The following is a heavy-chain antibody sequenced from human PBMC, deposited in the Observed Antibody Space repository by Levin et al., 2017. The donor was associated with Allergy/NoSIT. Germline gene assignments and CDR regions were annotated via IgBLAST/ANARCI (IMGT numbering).Heavy chain of an antibody. D-gene: IGHD4-17*01. J-gene: IGHJ4*02. CDR2: ISSSGSTI. CDR1: GFTFSIYS. Sequence: GGSLRLSCAASGFTFSIYSMNWVRQAPGKGLEWVSYISSSGSTIHYADSVKGRFTISRDNAKNSLYLQMNSLTDDDTAVYYCARDRYGDYQFDYWGQGTLVTVSS. V-gene: IGHV3-48*02. CDR3: ARDRYGDYQFDY.